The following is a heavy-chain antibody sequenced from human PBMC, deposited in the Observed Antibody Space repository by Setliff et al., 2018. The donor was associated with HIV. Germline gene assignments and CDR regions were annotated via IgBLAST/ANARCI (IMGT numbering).Heavy chain of an antibody. V-gene: IGHV1-24*01. J-gene: IGHJ1*01. CDR2: FDPEDGET. CDR3: ATDPGYSSTWYSESFQH. Sequence: ASVKVSCKISGYTLTELSIHWVRQAPGKGLEWMANFDPEDGETFYAQKFQGRLTMTEDTPTDTAYMELSSLRSDDTAMYYCATDPGYSSTWYSESFQHWGQGTVVTVS. CDR1: GYTLTELS. D-gene: IGHD6-13*01.